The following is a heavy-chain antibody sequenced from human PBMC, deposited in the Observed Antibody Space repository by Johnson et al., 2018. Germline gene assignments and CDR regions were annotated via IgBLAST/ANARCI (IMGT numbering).Heavy chain of an antibody. J-gene: IGHJ6*03. V-gene: IGHV3-66*01. CDR3: ARGGGFLERVNYYYMDV. Sequence: VQLVQSGGGLVQPGGSLRLSCAASGFTVSSNYLSWVRQAPGKGLEWVSVMYSGGSTHYADSVKGRFTVSRDNSKTPLYLQMNSLRAEDTAVYHCARGGGFLERVNYYYMDVWGKGTTVTVSS. D-gene: IGHD3-3*01. CDR2: MYSGGST. CDR1: GFTVSSNY.